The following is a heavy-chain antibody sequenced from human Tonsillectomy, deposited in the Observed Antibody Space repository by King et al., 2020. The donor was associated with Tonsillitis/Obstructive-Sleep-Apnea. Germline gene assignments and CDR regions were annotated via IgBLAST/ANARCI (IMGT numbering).Heavy chain of an antibody. Sequence: QVQLVESGGGLVQPGGSLRLSCAASGFTFSSYAMNWVRQPPGKGLEWIGYIYYSGSTNYNPSLKSRVTISVDTSKNHFSLKLSSVTAADTAVYYCARGAEVYYGSGFDPWGQGTLVTVSS. V-gene: IGHV4-59*01. CDR1: GFTFSSYA. CDR2: IYYSGST. D-gene: IGHD3-10*01. CDR3: ARGAEVYYGSGFDP. J-gene: IGHJ5*02.